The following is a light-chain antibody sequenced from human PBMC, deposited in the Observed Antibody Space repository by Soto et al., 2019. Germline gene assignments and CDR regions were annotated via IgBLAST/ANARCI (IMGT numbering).Light chain of an antibody. J-gene: IGKJ2*01. CDR3: QHYGSAYT. Sequence: IVLTQSPGTLSLSPGNRATLSCSASQSVSSDFLAWYQQKPGQAPRILIYGASYRAPGVPDRFSGSASGTDFTLTVSNLEPEACAVYFCQHYGSAYTFGQGTKVEIK. CDR1: QSVSSDF. V-gene: IGKV3-20*01. CDR2: GAS.